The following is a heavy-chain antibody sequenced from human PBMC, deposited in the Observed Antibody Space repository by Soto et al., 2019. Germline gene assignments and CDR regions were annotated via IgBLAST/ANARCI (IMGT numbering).Heavy chain of an antibody. Sequence: ASVKVSCKASGGTFNTYTFSWVRQAPGQGLEWMGSILPIMGSVNYAHDFRGRLSITADPSTTTAYMELTSLTSHDTAIYYCARIPRYSYPTSDHLDNWGQGTLVTVSS. CDR3: ARIPRYSYPTSDHLDN. CDR2: ILPIMGSV. J-gene: IGHJ4*02. V-gene: IGHV1-69*08. CDR1: GGTFNTYT. D-gene: IGHD2-15*01.